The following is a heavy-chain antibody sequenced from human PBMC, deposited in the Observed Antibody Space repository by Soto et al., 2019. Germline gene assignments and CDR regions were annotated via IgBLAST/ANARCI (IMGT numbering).Heavy chain of an antibody. J-gene: IGHJ4*02. CDR1: GFSLSTSGVG. D-gene: IGHD6-6*01. CDR2: IYWDDDK. V-gene: IGHV2-5*02. CDR3: AHSEEYSSSSGPGLLGL. Sequence: ESGPTLVNPTQTLTLTCTFSGFSLSTSGVGVGWIRQPPGKALEWLALIYWDDDKRYSPSLKSRLTITKDTSKNQVVLTMTNMDPVDTATYYCAHSEEYSSSSGPGLLGLWGQGTLVIGSS.